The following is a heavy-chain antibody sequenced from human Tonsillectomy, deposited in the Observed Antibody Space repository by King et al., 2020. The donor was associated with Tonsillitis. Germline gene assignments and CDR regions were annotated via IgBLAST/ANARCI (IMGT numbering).Heavy chain of an antibody. J-gene: IGHJ6*02. Sequence: VQLVESGGGLVKPGGSLRLSCAASGFTFSSYSMNWVRQAPGKGLEWVSSISSSSSYIYYADSVKGRFSISRDNAKNSLYLQMNSLRAEDTAVFYSAREPGYCSGGSCYDYGMDVWGQGTTVTVSS. D-gene: IGHD2-15*01. CDR1: GFTFSSYS. V-gene: IGHV3-21*01. CDR3: AREPGYCSGGSCYDYGMDV. CDR2: ISSSSSYI.